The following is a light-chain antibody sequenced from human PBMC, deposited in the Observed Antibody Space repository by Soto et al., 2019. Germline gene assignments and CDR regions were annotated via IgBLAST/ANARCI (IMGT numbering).Light chain of an antibody. Sequence: DIQMTQSPSTLSASVGDRVTITCRASQSVSTWLAWYQQKPGKAPKLLICDASSLESGVPSRFSGSGSGTEFPLTISSLQPDDFATYYCQHYKSYSWTFGQGTKVDIK. CDR2: DAS. J-gene: IGKJ1*01. CDR1: QSVSTW. CDR3: QHYKSYSWT. V-gene: IGKV1-5*01.